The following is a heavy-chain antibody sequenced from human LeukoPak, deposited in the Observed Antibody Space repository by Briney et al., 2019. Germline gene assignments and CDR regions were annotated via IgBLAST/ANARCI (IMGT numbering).Heavy chain of an antibody. CDR1: GGTFSSYA. V-gene: IGHV1-69*05. CDR3: ATSPLVEYSSSSWDY. Sequence: GASVKVPCKASGGTFSSYAISWVRQAPGQGLEWMGGIIPIFGTANYAQKFQGRVTITTDESTSTAYMELSSLRSEDTAVYYCATSPLVEYSSSSWDYWGQGTLVTVSS. CDR2: IIPIFGTA. D-gene: IGHD6-6*01. J-gene: IGHJ4*02.